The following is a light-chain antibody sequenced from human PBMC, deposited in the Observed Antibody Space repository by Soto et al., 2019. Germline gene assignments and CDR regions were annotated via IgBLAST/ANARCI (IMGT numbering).Light chain of an antibody. CDR2: GAS. J-gene: IGKJ1*01. V-gene: IGKV3-20*01. CDR3: QQYSSSPAT. CDR1: QSVSSSY. Sequence: EIVLTQSPGTLSLSPGERATLSCRASQSVSSSYLAWYQQKSGQAPRLLIYGASSRATGIPDSFSGSGSGTDFTLTISRLEPEDFAVYYCQQYSSSPATFGQGTKVEIK.